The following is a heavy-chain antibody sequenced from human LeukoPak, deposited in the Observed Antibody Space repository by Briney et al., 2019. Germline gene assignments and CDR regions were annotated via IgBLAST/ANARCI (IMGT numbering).Heavy chain of an antibody. CDR3: ATKRGEGGLYYFDY. D-gene: IGHD3-10*01. CDR2: FDPEDGET. V-gene: IGHV1-24*01. Sequence: ASVKVSCKVSGYTLTELSMHWVRQAPGKEVEWMGGFDPEDGETIYAQKFQGRVTMTEDTSTDTAYMELSSLRSEDTAVYYCATKRGEGGLYYFDYWGQGTLVTVSS. J-gene: IGHJ4*02. CDR1: GYTLTELS.